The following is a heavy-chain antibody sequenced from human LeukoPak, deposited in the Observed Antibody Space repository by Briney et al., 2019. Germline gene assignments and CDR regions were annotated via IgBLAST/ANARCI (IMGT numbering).Heavy chain of an antibody. D-gene: IGHD5-12*01. CDR3: ARGPWRYSGYDFVPGFDY. Sequence: ASVKVSCKASGYTFTNYYMHWVRQAPGQGLEWMGWINPNSGGTNYAQKFQGRVTMTRDTSISTAYMELSRLRSDDTAVYYCARGPWRYSGYDFVPGFDYWGQGTLVTVSS. J-gene: IGHJ4*02. CDR2: INPNSGGT. CDR1: GYTFTNYY. V-gene: IGHV1-2*02.